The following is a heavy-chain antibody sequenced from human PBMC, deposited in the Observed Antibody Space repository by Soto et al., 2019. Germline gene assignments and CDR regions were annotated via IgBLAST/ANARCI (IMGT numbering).Heavy chain of an antibody. CDR3: AKNYRGSVAGPIYNWFEP. V-gene: IGHV3-23*01. CDR2: ISGSGGST. J-gene: IGHJ5*02. CDR1: GFTFSTYA. Sequence: GGSLRLSCAASGFTFSTYAMSWVRQAPGKGLEWVSSISGSGGSTVYADSVKGRFTISRDNSENTLYVQMNSLRADDTAVYYCAKNYRGSVAGPIYNWFEPWGQGTLVTVSS. D-gene: IGHD1-7*01.